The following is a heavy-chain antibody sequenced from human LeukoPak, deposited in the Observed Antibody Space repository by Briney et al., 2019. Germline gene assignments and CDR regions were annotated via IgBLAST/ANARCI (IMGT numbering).Heavy chain of an antibody. J-gene: IGHJ4*02. Sequence: ASVKVSCKASGYTFSTYLMHWVRQAPGQGLEWMGIITPSGGPTTYAQKFQGRVTMTRDMSTSTVYMELDSLTFDDTAVYYCAKASTGSGALDYWGQGNLVTVSS. CDR1: GYTFSTYL. V-gene: IGHV1-46*01. D-gene: IGHD3-10*01. CDR2: ITPSGGPT. CDR3: AKASTGSGALDY.